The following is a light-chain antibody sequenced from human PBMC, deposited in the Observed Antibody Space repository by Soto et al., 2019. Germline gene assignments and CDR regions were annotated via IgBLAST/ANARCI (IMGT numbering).Light chain of an antibody. J-gene: IGKJ3*01. CDR3: QQYNKWPLFT. CDR1: LSVGSN. Sequence: ETVVTQSPATLSVSPGERATLSCRASLSVGSNLAWYQQRPGQAPRLLIYGASTRATGVPVRFSGSGSGTEFTLTSSSLQSEDFGFYYCQQYNKWPLFTFGPGTRVDMK. CDR2: GAS. V-gene: IGKV3-15*01.